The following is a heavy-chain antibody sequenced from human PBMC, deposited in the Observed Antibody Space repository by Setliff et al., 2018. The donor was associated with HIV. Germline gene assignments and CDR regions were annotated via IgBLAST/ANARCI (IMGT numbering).Heavy chain of an antibody. Sequence: PGGSLRLSCAASGFTFSSYGMHWVRQAPGKGLEWVAVIWYDGSNKYYADSVKGRFTISRDNSKNTLYLQMNSLRAEDTAVYYCARRTGDHYYYYMDVWGKGTTVTVSS. CDR2: IWYDGSNK. CDR1: GFTFSSYG. D-gene: IGHD7-27*01. CDR3: ARRTGDHYYYYMDV. V-gene: IGHV3-33*01. J-gene: IGHJ6*03.